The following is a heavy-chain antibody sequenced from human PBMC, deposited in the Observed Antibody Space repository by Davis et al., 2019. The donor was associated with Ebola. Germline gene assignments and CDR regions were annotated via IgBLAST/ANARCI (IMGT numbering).Heavy chain of an antibody. D-gene: IGHD4-11*01. J-gene: IGHJ4*02. V-gene: IGHV3-53*01. CDR1: QYDVGSNF. CDR2: MSSDGRT. CDR3: PVGHYSNPNG. Sequence: GESLKISCMASQYDVGSNFLSWVRQAPGKGLEWISVMSSDGRTYYIESVRGRFTISRDISKNTFYLQMNSLRAEDTAVYYCPVGHYSNPNGWGQGVLVTVSS.